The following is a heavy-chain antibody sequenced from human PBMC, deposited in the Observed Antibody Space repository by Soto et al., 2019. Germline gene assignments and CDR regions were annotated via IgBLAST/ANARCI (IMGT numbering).Heavy chain of an antibody. J-gene: IGHJ4*02. V-gene: IGHV3-53*01. CDR3: VQTSGWPGFDF. CDR2: IYGGGTT. D-gene: IGHD6-19*01. CDR1: GFAVSSKY. Sequence: GSLRLSCAASGFAVSSKYMTWVRQAPGKGLEWVSVIYGGGTTYYADSVKGRFTISRDTSKNTLYLQMNSLRAEDTAVYYCVQTSGWPGFDFWGQGTLVTVSS.